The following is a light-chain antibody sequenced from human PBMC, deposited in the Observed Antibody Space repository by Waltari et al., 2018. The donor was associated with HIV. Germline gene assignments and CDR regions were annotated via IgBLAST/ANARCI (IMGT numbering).Light chain of an antibody. CDR2: SDN. CDR3: AGWDDSVDGPV. J-gene: IGLJ3*02. V-gene: IGLV1-44*01. CDR1: SSNIGSNA. Sequence: QSVLTQPPSASGTPGQRVTISCSGGSSNIGSNAVSWYKQLPGTAPKLLIYSDNQRPSGVPDRFSGSKSGTSASLAISGLQSEDEADYHCAGWDDSVDGPVFGGGTILTVL.